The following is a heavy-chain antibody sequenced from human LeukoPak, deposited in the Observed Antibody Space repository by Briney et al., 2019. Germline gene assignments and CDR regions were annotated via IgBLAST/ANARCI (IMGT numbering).Heavy chain of an antibody. J-gene: IGHJ4*02. CDR2: IYYSGST. Sequence: SETLPLTCTVSGGSVCSGSYYWSWIRQPPGKGLEWIGYIYYSGSTNYNPSLKSRVTISVDTSKNQFSLKLSSVTAADTAVYYCARGRYCGGDCYLFDYWGQGTLVTVSS. V-gene: IGHV4-61*01. CDR1: GGSVCSGSYY. CDR3: ARGRYCGGDCYLFDY. D-gene: IGHD2-21*02.